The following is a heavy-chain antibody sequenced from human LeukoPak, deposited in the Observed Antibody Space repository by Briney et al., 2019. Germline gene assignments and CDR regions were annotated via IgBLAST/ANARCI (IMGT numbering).Heavy chain of an antibody. D-gene: IGHD3-22*01. CDR2: INHSGST. Sequence: SETLSLICAVYGGPFSGYYWSWIRQPPGKGLEWIGEINHSGSTNYNPSLKSRVTISVDTSKNQFSLKLSSVTAADTAVYYCASRVKYYDSSGYPYWGQGTLVTVSS. CDR1: GGPFSGYY. J-gene: IGHJ4*02. CDR3: ASRVKYYDSSGYPY. V-gene: IGHV4-34*01.